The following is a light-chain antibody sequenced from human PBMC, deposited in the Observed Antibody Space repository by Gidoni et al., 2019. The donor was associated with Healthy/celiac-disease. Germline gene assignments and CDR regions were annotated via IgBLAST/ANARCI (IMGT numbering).Light chain of an antibody. CDR1: SSDVGSYNL. V-gene: IGLV2-23*02. J-gene: IGLJ2*01. CDR3: CSYAGSSTFV. CDR2: EVS. Sequence: QSALTQPASVSGSPGQSITISCTGTSSDVGSYNLVSWYQQHPGKAPKLMIYEVSKRPSGVSHRFSGSKSGNTASLTISGLQAEDEADYYCCSYAGSSTFVFGGGTKLPVL.